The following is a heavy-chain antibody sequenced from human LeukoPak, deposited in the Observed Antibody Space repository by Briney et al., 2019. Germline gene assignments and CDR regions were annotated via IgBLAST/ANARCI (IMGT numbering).Heavy chain of an antibody. CDR2: IHYTGST. CDR1: GGSFSGYY. Sequence: SETLSLTCAVYGGSFSGYYWSWIRQPPGKGLECIGYIHYTGSTNYNPSLKSRVTISVDTSKSQFSLKLSSVTAADTAIYYCARGGYYGSGNDFRFDPWGQGTLVTVSS. J-gene: IGHJ5*02. CDR3: ARGGYYGSGNDFRFDP. V-gene: IGHV4-59*01. D-gene: IGHD3-10*01.